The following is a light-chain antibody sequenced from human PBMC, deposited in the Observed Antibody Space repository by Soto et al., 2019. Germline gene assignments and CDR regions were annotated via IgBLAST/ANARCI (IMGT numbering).Light chain of an antibody. Sequence: EIVMTQSPATLSVSPGERATLSCRASQSVSNNLAWYQQKPGQAPRLLIYHASTGATGIPARFSGSGSGTELTLTISSVQSEDFAVYYCQQYNEWPLTFGGVTKVEIK. CDR3: QQYNEWPLT. V-gene: IGKV3-15*01. J-gene: IGKJ4*01. CDR2: HAS. CDR1: QSVSNN.